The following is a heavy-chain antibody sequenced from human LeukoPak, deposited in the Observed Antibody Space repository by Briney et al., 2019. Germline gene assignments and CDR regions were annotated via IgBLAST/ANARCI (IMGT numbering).Heavy chain of an antibody. V-gene: IGHV3-21*01. CDR1: GFTFSSYS. Sequence: PGGSLRLSCAASGFTFSSYSMNWVRQAPGKGLEWVSSISSSSSYIYYADSVKGRFTISRDNAKNSLYLQMNSLRAEDTAVYYCARDKGRSSPLSAFDIWGQGTMVTVSS. J-gene: IGHJ3*02. D-gene: IGHD6-13*01. CDR2: ISSSSSYI. CDR3: ARDKGRSSPLSAFDI.